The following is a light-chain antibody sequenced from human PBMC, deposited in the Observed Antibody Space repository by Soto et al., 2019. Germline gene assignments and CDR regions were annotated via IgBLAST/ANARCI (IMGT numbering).Light chain of an antibody. CDR1: SIDVGGYNY. CDR3: SSYTSSSTRV. J-gene: IGLJ1*01. Sequence: QSVLTQPASVSGSPGQSITISCTGTSIDVGGYNYVSWYQQHPGKAPKLMIYDVSNRPSGVSNRFSGSKSGNTAPLSISGLQAEDEADYYCSSYTSSSTRVFGTGTKVTVL. V-gene: IGLV2-14*01. CDR2: DVS.